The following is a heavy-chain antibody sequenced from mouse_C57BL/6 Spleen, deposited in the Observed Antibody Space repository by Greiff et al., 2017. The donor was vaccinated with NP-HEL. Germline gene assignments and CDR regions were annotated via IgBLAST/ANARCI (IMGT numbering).Heavy chain of an antibody. CDR2: IYPGDGDT. CDR1: GYAFSSSW. CDR3: ARRRSLDYYAMDY. Sequence: VQLQESGPELVKPGASVKISCKASGYAFSSSWMNWVKQRPGKGLEWIGRIYPGDGDTNYNGKFKGKATLTADKSSSTAYMQLSSLTSEDSAVYFCARRRSLDYYAMDYWGQGTSVTVSS. J-gene: IGHJ4*01. V-gene: IGHV1-82*01.